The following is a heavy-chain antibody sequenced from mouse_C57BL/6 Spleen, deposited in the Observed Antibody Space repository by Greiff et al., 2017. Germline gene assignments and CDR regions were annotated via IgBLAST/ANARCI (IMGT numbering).Heavy chain of an antibody. J-gene: IGHJ1*03. D-gene: IGHD4-1*01. V-gene: IGHV1-18*01. CDR2: INPNNGGT. Sequence: VQLKQSGPELVKPGASVKIPCKASGYTFTDYNMDWVKQSHGKSLEWIGDINPNNGGTIYNQKFKGKATLTVDKSSSTAYMELRSLTSEDTAVYYCARKLTGPYWYFDVWGTGTTVTVSS. CDR3: ARKLTGPYWYFDV. CDR1: GYTFTDYN.